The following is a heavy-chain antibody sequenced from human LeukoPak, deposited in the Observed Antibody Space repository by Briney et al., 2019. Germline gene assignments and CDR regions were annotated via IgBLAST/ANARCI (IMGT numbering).Heavy chain of an antibody. CDR3: ARDPDYGDPDY. J-gene: IGHJ4*02. CDR2: ISSSGSTI. V-gene: IGHV3-48*03. Sequence: GGSLRLSCAASGFTFSSYAMHWVRQAPGKGLEWVSYISSSGSTIYYADSVKGRFTISRDNAKNSLYLQMNSLRAEDTAVYYCARDPDYGDPDYWGQGTLVTVSS. D-gene: IGHD4-17*01. CDR1: GFTFSSYA.